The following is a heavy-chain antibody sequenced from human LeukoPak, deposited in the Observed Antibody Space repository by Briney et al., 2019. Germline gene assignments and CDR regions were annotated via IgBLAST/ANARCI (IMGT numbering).Heavy chain of an antibody. CDR3: ARDPPPYYYYYMDV. CDR1: GGSISSGSYY. V-gene: IGHV4-61*02. CDR2: IYTSGST. Sequence: SQTLSLTCTVSGGSISSGSYYLSWIRQPAGKGLEWIGRIYTSGSTNYNPSLKSRVTISVDTSKNQFSLKLSSVTAADTAVYYCARDPPPYYYYYMDVWGKGTTVTVSS. J-gene: IGHJ6*03.